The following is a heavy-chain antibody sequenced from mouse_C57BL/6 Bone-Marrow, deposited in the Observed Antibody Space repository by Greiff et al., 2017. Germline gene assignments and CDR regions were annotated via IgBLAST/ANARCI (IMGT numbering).Heavy chain of an antibody. CDR3: ARRDGSSYEDYAMDY. J-gene: IGHJ4*01. D-gene: IGHD1-1*01. V-gene: IGHV1-82*01. Sequence: QVQLQQSGPELVKPGASVKISCKASGYAFSSSWMNWVKQRPGKGLEWIGRIYPGDGDTNYNGKFKGKATLTADKSSSTAYMQLSSLTSEDSAVYFCARRDGSSYEDYAMDYWGQGTSVTVSS. CDR2: IYPGDGDT. CDR1: GYAFSSSW.